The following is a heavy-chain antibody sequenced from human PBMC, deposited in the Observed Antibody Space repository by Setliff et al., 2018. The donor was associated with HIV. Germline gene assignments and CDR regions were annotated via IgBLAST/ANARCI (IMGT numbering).Heavy chain of an antibody. CDR2: INVDSGGT. J-gene: IGHJ3*02. Sequence: GASVKVSCKASGFTFNKFHIQWVRQAPGQGLEWMGWINVDSGGTNYVQKCQGRVTMTWDTSISTAYMDLSSLTSDDTAIYYCTRATRYCGGDCSSGGAYDIWGQGTVVTVSS. D-gene: IGHD2-21*02. V-gene: IGHV1-2*02. CDR3: TRATRYCGGDCSSGGAYDI. CDR1: GFTFNKFH.